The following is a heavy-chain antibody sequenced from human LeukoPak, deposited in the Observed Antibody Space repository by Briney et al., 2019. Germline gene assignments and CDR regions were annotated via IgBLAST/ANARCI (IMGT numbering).Heavy chain of an antibody. J-gene: IGHJ4*02. D-gene: IGHD1-1*01. V-gene: IGHV4-4*07. CDR2: IYTSGST. CDR3: ARDSDGKGDY. CDR1: GGSISSYY. Sequence: SETLSLTCTVSGGSISSYYWSWIRQPAGKGLEWIGRIYTSGSTNYTPSLKSRVTISVDKSKNQFSLKPSSVTAADTAVYYCARDSDGKGDYWGQGTLVTVSS.